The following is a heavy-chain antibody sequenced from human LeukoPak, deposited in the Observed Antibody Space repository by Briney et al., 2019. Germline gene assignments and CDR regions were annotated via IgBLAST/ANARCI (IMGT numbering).Heavy chain of an antibody. CDR1: GYSFTGYY. D-gene: IGHD3-22*01. V-gene: IGHV1-2*02. J-gene: IGHJ5*02. CDR2: INPNSGGT. CDR3: ARQYYYDSSGYTP. Sequence: ASVKVSCKASGYSFTGYYMHWVRPAPGQGLEWMGWINPNSGGTNYAQKFQGRDTMTRDTSMSTAYMELSRLRSDDTAIYYCARQYYYDSSGYTPWGQGTLVTVSS.